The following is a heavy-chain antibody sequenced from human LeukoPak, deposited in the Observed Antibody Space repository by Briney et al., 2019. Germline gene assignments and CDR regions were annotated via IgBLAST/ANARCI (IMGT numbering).Heavy chain of an antibody. D-gene: IGHD6-6*01. V-gene: IGHV3-23*01. CDR2: ISGSGDST. CDR3: EKMGVVAAHPWAFDY. J-gene: IGHJ4*02. Sequence: GGSLRLSCAASGFTFTSYAMSWVRPAPGKGLEWVSAISGSGDSTYHADSVKGRFTISRDNSKNPLYLQMNSLRAEDTAVYYCEKMGVVAAHPWAFDYWGQGTLVTVSS. CDR1: GFTFTSYA.